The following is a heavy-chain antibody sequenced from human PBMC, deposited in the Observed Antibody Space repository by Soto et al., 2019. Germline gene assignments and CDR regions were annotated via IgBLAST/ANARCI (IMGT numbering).Heavy chain of an antibody. CDR2: IYHSGST. CDR3: ARDWLGYCSSTSCYTIDY. J-gene: IGHJ4*02. V-gene: IGHV4-38-2*02. CDR1: GYSISSGYY. D-gene: IGHD2-2*02. Sequence: SETLSLTCAVSGYSISSGYYWGWIRRPPGKGLEWIGSIYHSGSTYYNPSLKSRVTISVDTSKNQFSLKLSSVTAADTAVYYCARDWLGYCSSTSCYTIDYWGQGTLVTVSS.